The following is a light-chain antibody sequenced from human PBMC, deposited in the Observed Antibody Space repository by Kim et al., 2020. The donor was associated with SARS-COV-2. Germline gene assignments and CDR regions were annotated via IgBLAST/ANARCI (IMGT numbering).Light chain of an antibody. CDR3: QQYNNWPRT. CDR1: QSVSRN. J-gene: IGKJ1*01. Sequence: EIVMTQSPATLSVSPGERATLSCRANQSVSRNLAWSQQKPGQAPRLLIYGASTRATGIPARFSGSGSGTEFTLTINSLQSEDFAVYYCQQYNNWPRTFGQGTKVDIK. V-gene: IGKV3-15*01. CDR2: GAS.